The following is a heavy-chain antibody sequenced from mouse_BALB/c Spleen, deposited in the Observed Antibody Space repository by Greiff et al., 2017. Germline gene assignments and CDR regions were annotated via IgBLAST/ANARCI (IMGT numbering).Heavy chain of an antibody. V-gene: IGHV3-2*02. J-gene: IGHJ1*01. Sequence: EVQLQQSGPGLVKPSQSLSLTCTVTGYSITSDYAWNWIRQFPGNKLEWMGYISYSGSTSYNPSLKSRISITRDTSKNQFFLQLNSVTTEDTATYYCARCSTVRYFDVWGAGTTVTVSS. CDR1: GYSITSDYA. CDR2: ISYSGST. CDR3: ARCSTVRYFDV. D-gene: IGHD1-1*01.